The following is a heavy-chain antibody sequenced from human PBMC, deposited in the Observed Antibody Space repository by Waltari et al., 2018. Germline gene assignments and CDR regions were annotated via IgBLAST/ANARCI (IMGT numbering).Heavy chain of an antibody. CDR3: ARGRKQWLPPHYYYYGMDV. J-gene: IGHJ6*02. D-gene: IGHD6-19*01. CDR2: INHSGST. CDR1: GGSFSGYY. V-gene: IGHV4-34*01. Sequence: QVQLQPWGAGLLKPSETLSLTCAVYGGSFSGYYWIWILTPPGKGLEWIGEINHSGSTNYNPSLKSRVTISVDTSKNQFSLKLSSVTAADTAVYYCARGRKQWLPPHYYYYGMDVWGQGTTVTVSS.